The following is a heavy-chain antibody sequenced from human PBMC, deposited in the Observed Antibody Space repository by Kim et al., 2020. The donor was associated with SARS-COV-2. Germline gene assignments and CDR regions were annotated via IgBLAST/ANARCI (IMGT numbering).Heavy chain of an antibody. CDR2: ISGDGGST. Sequence: GGSLRLSCAASGFTFDDYAMHWVRQAPGKGLEWVSLISGDGGSTYYADSVKGRFTISRDNSKNSLYLQMNSLRTEDTALYYCAKDRRRGYYYGSGSSFDYWGQGTLVTVSS. CDR1: GFTFDDYA. V-gene: IGHV3-43*02. CDR3: AKDRRRGYYYGSGSSFDY. D-gene: IGHD3-10*01. J-gene: IGHJ4*02.